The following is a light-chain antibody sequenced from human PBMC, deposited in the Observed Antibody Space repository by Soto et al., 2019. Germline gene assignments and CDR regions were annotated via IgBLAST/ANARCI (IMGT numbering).Light chain of an antibody. CDR2: HAS. CDR3: QHYNSYPWT. Sequence: DIQMTQSPSTLSASIGDRVTITCRASQTINNWLAWYQQKPGKAPNLLIYHASNLETGVPSRFSGSAFGTEFTLTISSLQPDDFATYYCQHYNSYPWTFGQGTRWIS. V-gene: IGKV1-5*01. CDR1: QTINNW. J-gene: IGKJ1*01.